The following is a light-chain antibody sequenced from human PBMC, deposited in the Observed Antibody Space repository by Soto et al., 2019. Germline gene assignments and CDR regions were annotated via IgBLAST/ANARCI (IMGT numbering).Light chain of an antibody. V-gene: IGKV1-39*01. J-gene: IGKJ1*01. Sequence: DIQMTQSPSSLSASVGDRVIITCRASQTISTFLNWYQQKPGEAPRVLIYDASTLQTGVPSRFSGSGYGTDFTLTISSLHPEDFASYYCQQSYNTLTWTFGQGTKVDTK. CDR3: QQSYNTLTWT. CDR2: DAS. CDR1: QTISTF.